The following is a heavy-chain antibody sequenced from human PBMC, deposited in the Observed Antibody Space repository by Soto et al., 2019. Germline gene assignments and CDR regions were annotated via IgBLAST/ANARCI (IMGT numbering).Heavy chain of an antibody. J-gene: IGHJ4*02. CDR2: IIPLFGTA. V-gene: IGHV1-69*13. CDR1: GGTFSTYA. CDR3: SRGVHYDSSGYYYFY. D-gene: IGHD3-22*01. Sequence: SVKVSCKASGGTFSTYAIDWVRQAPGQGLEWMGGIIPLFGTAKYAQNFQGRITITADESTNTAYMELRSLRSQDTAVYYCSRGVHYDSSGYYYFYWGQGTLVTVSS.